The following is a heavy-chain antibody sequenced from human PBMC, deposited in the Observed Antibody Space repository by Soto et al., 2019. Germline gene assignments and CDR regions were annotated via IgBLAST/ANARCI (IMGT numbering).Heavy chain of an antibody. CDR3: ARVYSSLDYGIDY. V-gene: IGHV3-30-3*01. CDR1: GFTFSSYS. CDR2: ISYDGSNK. J-gene: IGHJ4*02. Sequence: GGSLRLSCAAFGFTFSSYSMHWVRQTPGKGLEWVAVISYDGSNKYYADSVKGRFTISRDNSKNTLYLQMNSLRPEDTAVYYCARVYSSLDYGIDYWGQGTLVTVPS. D-gene: IGHD6-6*01.